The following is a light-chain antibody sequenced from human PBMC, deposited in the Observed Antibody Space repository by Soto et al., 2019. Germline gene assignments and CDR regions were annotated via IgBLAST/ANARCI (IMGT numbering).Light chain of an antibody. V-gene: IGKV1-5*01. CDR2: DAS. CDR3: QQYNSYLYT. J-gene: IGKJ2*01. CDR1: QSISSW. Sequence: DIQMTQSPSTLSASVGDRVTITCRASQSISSWLAWYQQKPGQAPKLLIYDASSLESGVPSRFSGSGSGTVFTLSISSLQPDDFATYYCQQYNSYLYTFGQGTKLEI.